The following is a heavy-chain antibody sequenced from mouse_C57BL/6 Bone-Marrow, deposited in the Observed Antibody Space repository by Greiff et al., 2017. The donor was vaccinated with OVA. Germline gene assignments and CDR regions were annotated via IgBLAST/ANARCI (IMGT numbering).Heavy chain of an antibody. D-gene: IGHD2-4*01. CDR1: GYTFTDYY. CDR2: INPYNGGT. CDR3: ARDYDYDVDY. V-gene: IGHV1-19*01. Sequence: EVQLQESGPVLVKPGASVKMSCKASGYTFTDYYMNWVKQSHGKSLEWIGVINPYNGGTSYNQKFKGKATLTVDKSSSTAYMELNSLTSEDSAVYYCARDYDYDVDYWGQGTTLTVSS. J-gene: IGHJ2*01.